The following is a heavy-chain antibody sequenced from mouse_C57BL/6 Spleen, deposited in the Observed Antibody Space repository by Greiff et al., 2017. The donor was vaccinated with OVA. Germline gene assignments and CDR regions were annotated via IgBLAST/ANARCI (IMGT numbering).Heavy chain of an antibody. CDR3: ARGYYSY. CDR1: GYTFTSYG. J-gene: IGHJ3*01. V-gene: IGHV1-81*01. D-gene: IGHD1-1*01. CDR2: IYPRSGNT. Sequence: QVQLQQSGAELARPGASVKLSCKASGYTFTSYGISWVKQRPGQGLEWIGEIYPRSGNTYYNEKYKGKATLTADKSSSTAYMELRSLTSEDSAVYFCARGYYSYWGQGTLVTVSA.